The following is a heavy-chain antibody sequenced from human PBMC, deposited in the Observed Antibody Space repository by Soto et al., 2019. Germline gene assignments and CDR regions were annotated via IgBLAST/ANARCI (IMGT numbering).Heavy chain of an antibody. D-gene: IGHD5-12*01. V-gene: IGHV3-30-3*01. Sequence: GSLRLSCAASGFTFSSYAMHWVRQAPGKGLEWVAVISYDGSNKYYADSVKGRFTISRDNSKNTLYLQMNSLRAEDTAVYYCARDRSPPSDRGYYYYYYGMDVWGQGTTVTVSS. CDR2: ISYDGSNK. CDR3: ARDRSPPSDRGYYYYYYGMDV. CDR1: GFTFSSYA. J-gene: IGHJ6*02.